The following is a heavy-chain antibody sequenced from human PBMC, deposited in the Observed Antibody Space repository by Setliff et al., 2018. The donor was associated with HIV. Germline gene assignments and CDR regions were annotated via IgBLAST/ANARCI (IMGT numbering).Heavy chain of an antibody. CDR2: MFYGGNT. J-gene: IGHJ5*02. CDR1: GGSISSHY. D-gene: IGHD3-10*01. Sequence: ETLSLTCPVSGGSISSHYWRWNRQPPGKGLEWIGYMFYGGNTDYNPSLKGRITRSVDTSKNQISLRLRSVTAADTVVYYCARAYGSERLNWFDPWGQGTLVTVSS. CDR3: ARAYGSERLNWFDP. V-gene: IGHV4-59*11.